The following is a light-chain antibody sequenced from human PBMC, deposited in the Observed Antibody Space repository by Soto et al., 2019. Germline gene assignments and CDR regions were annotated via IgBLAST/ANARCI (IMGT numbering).Light chain of an antibody. Sequence: EIVLTQSPGVLSLSPGERATLSCRASESVNIMYLGWYQQKPGQAPWLLIFHTSLRPTGIPDRFSGSGSGTDFTLTISRLEPEDFAVYYCQHFGGSLPVTFGQGTRLEIK. CDR3: QHFGGSLPVT. CDR1: ESVNIMY. CDR2: HTS. V-gene: IGKV3-20*01. J-gene: IGKJ5*01.